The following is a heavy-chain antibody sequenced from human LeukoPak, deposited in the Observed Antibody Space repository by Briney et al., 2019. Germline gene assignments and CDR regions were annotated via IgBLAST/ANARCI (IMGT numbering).Heavy chain of an antibody. Sequence: GGSLRLSCAASGFTFKNYWMTWARQAPGKGLEWVANIKEDGSEEYYVDSVKGRFTISRDNAKNSVYLQMNSLRAEDTAMYYCAKDGPTAYFDYWGQGTLVTVSS. CDR1: GFTFKNYW. J-gene: IGHJ4*02. D-gene: IGHD3-16*01. V-gene: IGHV3-7*01. CDR3: AKDGPTAYFDY. CDR2: IKEDGSEE.